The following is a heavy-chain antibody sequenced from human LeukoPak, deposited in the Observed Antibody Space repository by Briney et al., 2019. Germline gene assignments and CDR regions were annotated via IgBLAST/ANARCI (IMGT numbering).Heavy chain of an antibody. J-gene: IGHJ4*02. D-gene: IGHD3-3*01. CDR3: ARDSGVRDFDC. V-gene: IGHV3-7*04. Sequence: LPGGSPRLSCTGSGFTFSIFWMSWVRQAPGKGLEWVANIRQDGSERYYMDSVKGRFTISRDNAKNSLYLQMNSLRAEDTAVYYCARDSGVRDFDCWGQGSLVTVSS. CDR2: IRQDGSER. CDR1: GFTFSIFW.